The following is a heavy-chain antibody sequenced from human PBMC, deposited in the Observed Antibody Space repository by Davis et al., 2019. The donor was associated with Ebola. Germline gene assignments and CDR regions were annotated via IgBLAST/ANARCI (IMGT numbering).Heavy chain of an antibody. CDR2: IKSKTDGGTT. J-gene: IGHJ4*02. V-gene: IGHV3-15*01. CDR3: TTDLHYYDSSGQWDY. D-gene: IGHD3-22*01. Sequence: GESLKISCAASGFTFSNAWMSWVRQAPGKGLEWVGRIKSKTDGGTTDYAAPVKGRFTISRDDSKNTLYLQMNSLKTEDTAVYYCTTDLHYYDSSGQWDYWGQGTLVTVSS. CDR1: GFTFSNAW.